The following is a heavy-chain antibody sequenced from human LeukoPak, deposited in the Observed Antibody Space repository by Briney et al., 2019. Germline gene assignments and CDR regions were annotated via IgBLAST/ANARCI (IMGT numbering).Heavy chain of an antibody. CDR1: GYSFTNYW. D-gene: IGHD2-15*01. CDR2: IYPGDSET. J-gene: IGHJ3*02. V-gene: IGHV5-51*01. CDR3: ARQLVRSGGYSGFDI. Sequence: GESLKISCKGFGYSFTNYWIGWVRQMPGKGLEWMGIIYPGDSETTYSPSFQGQVTFSADKSISSAYLQWSSLKASDTAMYYCARQLVRSGGYSGFDIWGQGTMVTVSS.